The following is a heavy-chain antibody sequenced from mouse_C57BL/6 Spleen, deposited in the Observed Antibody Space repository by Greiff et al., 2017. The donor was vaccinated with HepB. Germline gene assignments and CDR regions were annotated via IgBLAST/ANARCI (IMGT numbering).Heavy chain of an antibody. D-gene: IGHD1-1*01. J-gene: IGHJ1*03. CDR1: GYTFTDYE. CDR3: TRTLLITTVASYWYFDV. CDR2: IDPETGGT. V-gene: IGHV1-15*01. Sequence: QVQLQQSGAELVRPGASVTLSCKASGYTFTDYEMHWVKQTPVHGLEWIGAIDPETGGTAYNQKFKGKAILTADKSSSTAYMELRSLTSEDSAVYYCTRTLLITTVASYWYFDVWGTGTTVTVSS.